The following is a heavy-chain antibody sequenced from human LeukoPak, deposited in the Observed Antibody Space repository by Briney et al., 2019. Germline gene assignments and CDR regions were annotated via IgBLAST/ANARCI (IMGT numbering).Heavy chain of an antibody. J-gene: IGHJ5*02. CDR1: GGSISSYY. D-gene: IGHD3-16*02. Sequence: PSETLSLTCTVSGGSISSYYWSWIRQPAGKGLEWIGRIYTSGSTNYNPSLKSRVTISVDTSKNQFSLKLSSVTAADTAVYYCARVCGSDDYVWGSYRLNWFDPWGQGTLVTVSS. V-gene: IGHV4-4*07. CDR3: ARVCGSDDYVWGSYRLNWFDP. CDR2: IYTSGST.